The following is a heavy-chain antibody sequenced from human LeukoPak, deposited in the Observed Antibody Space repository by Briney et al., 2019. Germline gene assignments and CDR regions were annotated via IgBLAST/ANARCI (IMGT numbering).Heavy chain of an antibody. D-gene: IGHD3-10*01. V-gene: IGHV3-48*03. CDR2: ISSSGSTK. CDR1: GFTFSSYE. CDR3: ARASITMVRGELVYYFDF. J-gene: IGHJ4*02. Sequence: PGGSLRLSCAASGFTFSSYEMNWVRQAPGKGLEWVSYISSSGSTKYYADSVKGRFTISRDNVKNSLYPQMNSLRAEDTAVYYCARASITMVRGELVYYFDFWGQGTLVTVSS.